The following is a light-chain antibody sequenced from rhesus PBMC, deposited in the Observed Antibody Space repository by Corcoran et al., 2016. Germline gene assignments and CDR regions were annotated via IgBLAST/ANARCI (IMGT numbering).Light chain of an antibody. CDR3: AAWDESLRAYI. Sequence: QSVLTQPPSASEAARKSVTISCSGTRSNSGKDGVSWYQRLPGTPPKLLIYFDYPRASGVSARFSGSRSGTSASLTISGLQTEDEADYYCAAWDESLRAYIFGSGTRVTVL. J-gene: IGLJ1*01. CDR2: FDY. CDR1: RSNSGKDG. V-gene: IGLV1-60*01.